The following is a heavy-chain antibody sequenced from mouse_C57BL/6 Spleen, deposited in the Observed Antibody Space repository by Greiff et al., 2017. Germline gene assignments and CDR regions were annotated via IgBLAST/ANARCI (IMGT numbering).Heavy chain of an antibody. V-gene: IGHV1-52*01. D-gene: IGHD2-3*01. J-gene: IGHJ4*01. Sequence: QVQLQQPGAELVRPGSSVKLSCKASGYTFTSYWMHWVKQRPIQGLEWIGNIDPSDSETHYNQKFKDKATLTVDKSSSTAYMQLSSLTSEDSAVYNCARDRDDGYYGYAMDYWGQGTSVTVSS. CDR1: GYTFTSYW. CDR2: IDPSDSET. CDR3: ARDRDDGYYGYAMDY.